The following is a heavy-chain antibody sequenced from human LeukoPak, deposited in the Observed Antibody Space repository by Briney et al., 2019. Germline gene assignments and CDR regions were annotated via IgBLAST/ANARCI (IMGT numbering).Heavy chain of an antibody. CDR1: GFTFSSYA. V-gene: IGHV3-23*01. Sequence: GGSLRLSCAASGFTFSSYAMHWVRQAPGKGLEWVSAISGSGGSTYYADSVKGRFTISRDNSKNTLYLQMNSLRAEDTAVYYCAKVTYYDFWSGYYNDYWGQGTLVTVSS. J-gene: IGHJ4*02. CDR2: ISGSGGST. D-gene: IGHD3-3*01. CDR3: AKVTYYDFWSGYYNDY.